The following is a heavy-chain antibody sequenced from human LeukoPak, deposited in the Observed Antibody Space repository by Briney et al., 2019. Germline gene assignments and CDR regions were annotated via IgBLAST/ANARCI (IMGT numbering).Heavy chain of an antibody. V-gene: IGHV4-4*07. J-gene: IGHJ4*02. Sequence: PSETLSLTCTVSGGSIISYHWSWIRQPAGVGLEWIGRTYPSGSTNYNPSLKSRVSITTDSPKSHFSLNLASVTAADTAVYYCAASISARPGYFDYWGQGALVTVSS. CDR3: AASISARPGYFDY. CDR2: TYPSGST. CDR1: GGSIISYH. D-gene: IGHD6-6*01.